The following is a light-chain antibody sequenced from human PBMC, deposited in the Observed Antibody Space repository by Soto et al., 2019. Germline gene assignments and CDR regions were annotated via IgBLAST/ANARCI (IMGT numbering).Light chain of an antibody. J-gene: IGLJ2*01. CDR3: YSAADNNLGV. CDR1: VLAKKY. CDR2: KDS. V-gene: IGLV3-27*01. Sequence: SYELTQPSSVSVSPGQTARITCSGDVLAKKYARWFQQKPGQAPVLVIYKDSERPSGIHERFSGSSSGTTVTLTISGAQVEDEADYYCYSAADNNLGVFGGGTKVTVV.